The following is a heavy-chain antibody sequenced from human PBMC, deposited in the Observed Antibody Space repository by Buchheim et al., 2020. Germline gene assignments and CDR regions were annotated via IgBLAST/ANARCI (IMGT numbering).Heavy chain of an antibody. Sequence: QVQLQQWGAGLLKPSETLSLTCAVYGGSFSGYYWSWIRQPPGKGLEWIGEIYHSGSTNYNPSLKSRVTISVDKSKNQFSLKLSSVTAADTAVYYCARDHGPMGGSYYFDYWGQGTL. CDR3: ARDHGPMGGSYYFDY. CDR2: IYHSGST. J-gene: IGHJ4*02. D-gene: IGHD1-26*01. CDR1: GGSFSGYY. V-gene: IGHV4-34*01.